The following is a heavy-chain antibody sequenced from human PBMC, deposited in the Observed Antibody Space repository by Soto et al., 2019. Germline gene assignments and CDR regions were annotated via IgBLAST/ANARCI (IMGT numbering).Heavy chain of an antibody. Sequence: SETLSLTCAVSGGSISSGGYSWSWIRQPPGKGLEWIGYIYHSGSTYYNPSLKSRVTISVDRSKNQFSLKLSSVTAADTAVYYCARGYYDSSGYYGMDVWRQGTTVTVSS. CDR1: GGSISSGGYS. J-gene: IGHJ6*02. CDR2: IYHSGST. D-gene: IGHD3-22*01. CDR3: ARGYYDSSGYYGMDV. V-gene: IGHV4-30-2*01.